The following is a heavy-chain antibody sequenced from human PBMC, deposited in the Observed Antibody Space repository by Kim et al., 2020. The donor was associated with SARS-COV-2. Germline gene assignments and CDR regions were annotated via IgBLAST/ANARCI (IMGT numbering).Heavy chain of an antibody. V-gene: IGHV3-7*01. J-gene: IGHJ3*02. CDR2: IKQDGSEK. CDR1: GFTFSSYW. CDR3: ARVQGDTYYYDSSGYHRMFGAFDI. D-gene: IGHD3-22*01. Sequence: GGSLRLSCAASGFTFSSYWMSWVRQAPGKGLEWVANIKQDGSEKYYVDSVKGRFTISRDNAKNSLYLQMNSLRAEDTAVYYCARVQGDTYYYDSSGYHRMFGAFDIWGQGTMVTVSS.